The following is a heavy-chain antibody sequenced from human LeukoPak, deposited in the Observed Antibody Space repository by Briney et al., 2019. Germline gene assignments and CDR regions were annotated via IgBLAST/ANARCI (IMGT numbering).Heavy chain of an antibody. CDR1: GGSISSYY. CDR2: IYYSGST. CDR3: ARDYPPPGIAAAGHYYYYYGMDV. D-gene: IGHD6-13*01. J-gene: IGHJ6*02. Sequence: SETLSLTCTVSGGSISSYYWSWIRQPPGKGLEWIGYIYYSGSTNYNPSLKSRVTISVDTSKNQFSLKLSSVTAADTAVYYCARDYPPPGIAAAGHYYYYYGMDVWGQGTTVTVSS. V-gene: IGHV4-59*01.